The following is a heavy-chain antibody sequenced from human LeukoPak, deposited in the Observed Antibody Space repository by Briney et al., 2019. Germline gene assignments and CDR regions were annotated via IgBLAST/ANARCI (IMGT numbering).Heavy chain of an antibody. CDR3: AKDSIAVAGIIHNWFDP. V-gene: IGHV3-30-3*01. CDR1: GFTFSSYA. Sequence: SGGSLRLSCAASGFTFSSYAMHWVRQAPGKGLEWVAVISYDGSNKYYADSVKGRFTISRDNSRNTLYLQMNSLRAEDTAVYYCAKDSIAVAGIIHNWFDPWGQGTLVTVSS. CDR2: ISYDGSNK. D-gene: IGHD6-19*01. J-gene: IGHJ5*02.